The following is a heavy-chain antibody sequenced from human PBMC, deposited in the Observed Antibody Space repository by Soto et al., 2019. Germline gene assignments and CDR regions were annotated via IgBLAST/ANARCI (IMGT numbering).Heavy chain of an antibody. Sequence: SETLSLTCTVSGGSISSSSYYWGWIRQPPGKGLEWIGSIYYSGSTYYNPSLKSRVTISVDTSKNQFSLKLSSVTAADTAVYYCARFIVGWLDPWGQGTLVTVSS. J-gene: IGHJ5*02. CDR3: ARFIVGWLDP. D-gene: IGHD1-26*01. CDR1: GGSISSSSYY. V-gene: IGHV4-39*01. CDR2: IYYSGST.